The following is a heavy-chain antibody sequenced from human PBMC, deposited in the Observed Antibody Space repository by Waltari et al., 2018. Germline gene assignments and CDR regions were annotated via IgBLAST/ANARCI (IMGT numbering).Heavy chain of an antibody. CDR2: IYYSGRT. V-gene: IGHV4-59*11. J-gene: IGHJ3*02. D-gene: IGHD1-26*01. CDR1: GGSITDHS. CDR3: AREDSESSALNAFDI. Sequence: QVQLQESGPGLVKPSETLSLTCTVSGGSITDHSWSWIRQPPGKGLESSGYIYYSGRTDYNPSHKSRVTISVDTSKNQFSLKLSSVTAADTAVYYCAREDSESSALNAFDIWGQGTMVTVSS.